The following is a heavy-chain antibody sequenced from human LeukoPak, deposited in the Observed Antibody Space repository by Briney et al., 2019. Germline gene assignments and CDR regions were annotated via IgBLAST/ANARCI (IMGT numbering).Heavy chain of an antibody. CDR1: GFTFSSYG. CDR2: MWYDGSNK. Sequence: GGSLRLSCAASGFTFSSYGMHWVRQAPGKGLEWVAVMWYDGSNKYYADSVKGRFTISRDNSKNTLYLQMNSLRAEDTAVYYCAGTGIVATMGFDYWGQGTLVTVSS. D-gene: IGHD5-12*01. J-gene: IGHJ4*02. V-gene: IGHV3-33*01. CDR3: AGTGIVATMGFDY.